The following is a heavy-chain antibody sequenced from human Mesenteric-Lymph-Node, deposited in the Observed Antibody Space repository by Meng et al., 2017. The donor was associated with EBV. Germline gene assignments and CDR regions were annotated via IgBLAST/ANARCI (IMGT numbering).Heavy chain of an antibody. J-gene: IGHJ5*02. CDR1: GGSVSSTSYY. CDR2: VYYSGST. V-gene: IGHV4-61*01. CDR3: ARENPARGNWFDP. D-gene: IGHD3-10*01. Sequence: QVQRTEAGPGVVKPSETLALDCTGAGGSVSSTSYYWRWLRQPPGKRLEWIGYVYYSGSTNYNPSLKSRVTISVDTSKNQFSLNLYSVTAADTAVYYCARENPARGNWFDPWGQGALVTVSS.